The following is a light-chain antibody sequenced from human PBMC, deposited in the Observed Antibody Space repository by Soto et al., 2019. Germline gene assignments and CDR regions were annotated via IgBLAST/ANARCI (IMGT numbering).Light chain of an antibody. J-gene: IGKJ1*01. V-gene: IGKV3D-15*01. CDR3: QQYDNWPWT. CDR2: GAS. CDR1: QSVSND. Sequence: EMVLTQSPVTLSLSPGDRATLSCRASQSVSNDYVAWVQQKPGQAPRLLIYGASNRATGIPDRFSGSGSGTDFTLTISSLQSEDFAVYYCQQYDNWPWTFGQGTKVDIK.